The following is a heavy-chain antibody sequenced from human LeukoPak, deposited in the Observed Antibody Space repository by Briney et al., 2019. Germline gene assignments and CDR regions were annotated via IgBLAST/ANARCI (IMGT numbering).Heavy chain of an antibody. CDR2: INPSGGST. V-gene: IGHV1-46*03. Sequence: GALVKVSCKASGYTFTSYYMHWVRQAPGQGLEWMGIINPSGGSTSYAQKFQGRVTMTRDTSTSTVYMELSSLRSEDTAVYYCARDRDPTRRYYDFWSGQAAWGQGTLVTVSS. D-gene: IGHD3-3*01. CDR1: GYTFTSYY. J-gene: IGHJ5*02. CDR3: ARDRDPTRRYYDFWSGQAA.